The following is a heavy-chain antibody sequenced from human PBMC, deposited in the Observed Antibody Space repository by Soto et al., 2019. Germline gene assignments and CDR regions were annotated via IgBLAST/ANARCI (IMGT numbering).Heavy chain of an antibody. J-gene: IGHJ4*02. Sequence: QVPLVQSGAEVKKPGASVKVSCKASGYTFTSYYMHWVRQAPGQGLEWMGIINPSGGSTSYEQKDQGTVTMTRDTSTSTVYMELSRLRSEDTAVYYCARDQGVDSSGYNYGYWGQGTLVTVSS. CDR1: GYTFTSYY. CDR3: ARDQGVDSSGYNYGY. CDR2: INPSGGST. V-gene: IGHV1-46*03. D-gene: IGHD3-22*01.